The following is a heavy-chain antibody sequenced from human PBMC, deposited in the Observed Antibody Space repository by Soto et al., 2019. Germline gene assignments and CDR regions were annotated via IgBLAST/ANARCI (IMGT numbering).Heavy chain of an antibody. J-gene: IGHJ4*02. CDR1: GFTFSDYY. D-gene: IGHD4-17*01. CDR2: ISSSSSYT. V-gene: IGHV3-11*05. CDR3: AKDGDYGDYEDY. Sequence: GGSLRLSCAASGFTFSDYYMSWIRQAPGKGLEWVSYISSSSSYTNYADSVKGRFTISRDNSKNTLYLQMNSLRAEDTAVYYCAKDGDYGDYEDYWGQGTLVTVSS.